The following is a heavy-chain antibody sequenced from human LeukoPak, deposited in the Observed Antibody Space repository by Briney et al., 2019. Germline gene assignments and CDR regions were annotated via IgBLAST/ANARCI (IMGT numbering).Heavy chain of an antibody. Sequence: SQTLSLTCAISGDSVSSNSAAWNWIRQSPSRGLEWLGRTYYRSKWYNDYAVSVKSRITINPDTSKNQFSLQLNSVTPEDTGVYYCARDKVHYDYVWGSYRYTLDYWGQGTLVTVSS. D-gene: IGHD3-16*02. CDR1: GDSVSSNSAA. CDR3: ARDKVHYDYVWGSYRYTLDY. V-gene: IGHV6-1*01. CDR2: TYYRSKWYN. J-gene: IGHJ4*02.